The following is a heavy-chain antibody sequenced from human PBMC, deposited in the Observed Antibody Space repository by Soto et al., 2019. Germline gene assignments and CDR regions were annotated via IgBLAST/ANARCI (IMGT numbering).Heavy chain of an antibody. D-gene: IGHD6-6*01. Sequence: QVQLVQSGAEVKKPGASVKVSCKASGYTFFSYGISWVRQAPGQGLEWMGWISTYNGNTSYAQKLQDRVTMTTDTSTRTAYMELRSLRSDDTAVYYCARKSSSSSWFDPWGQGTLVTVSS. CDR1: GYTFFSYG. CDR3: ARKSSSSSWFDP. CDR2: ISTYNGNT. V-gene: IGHV1-18*01. J-gene: IGHJ5*02.